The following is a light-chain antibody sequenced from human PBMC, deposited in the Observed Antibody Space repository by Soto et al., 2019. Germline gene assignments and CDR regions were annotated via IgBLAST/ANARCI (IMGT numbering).Light chain of an antibody. CDR1: QTFSSH. CDR3: QQRCKWPPVIT. V-gene: IGKV3-11*01. J-gene: IGKJ5*01. Sequence: EIVLTQSPATLSLSPGERATLSCRASQTFSSHLAWYQQKPGQAPRLLIYDASTRATGIPARFSGRGSGTDFTLTISSLEPEDFAVYYCQQRCKWPPVITLGQGTRLEIK. CDR2: DAS.